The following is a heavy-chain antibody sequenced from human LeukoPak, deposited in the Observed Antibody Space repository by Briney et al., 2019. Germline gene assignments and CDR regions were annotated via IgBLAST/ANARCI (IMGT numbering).Heavy chain of an antibody. Sequence: GGSLRLSCAASGFTFSSYAMSWVRQAPGKGLEWVSAISGSGGSAYYADSVKGRFTISRDNSKNTLYLQMNSLRAEDTAVYYCAKSSSGWPDYYFDYWGQGTLVTVSS. CDR3: AKSSSGWPDYYFDY. J-gene: IGHJ4*02. V-gene: IGHV3-23*01. CDR2: ISGSGGSA. CDR1: GFTFSSYA. D-gene: IGHD6-19*01.